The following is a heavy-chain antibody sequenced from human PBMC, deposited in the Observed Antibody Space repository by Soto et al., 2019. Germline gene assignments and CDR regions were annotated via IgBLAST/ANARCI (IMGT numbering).Heavy chain of an antibody. J-gene: IGHJ5*02. V-gene: IGHV3-48*03. CDR2: ISSSGSTI. D-gene: IGHD2-15*01. Sequence: PGWSLRLSCASSVFTFISYEMNWVRQAPGKGLEWVSYISSSGSTIYYADAVKGRFTISRDNAKNSLYLQMNSLRAEDTAVYYCARVKYCSGGSCSDNWFDPWGQGTLVTVSS. CDR3: ARVKYCSGGSCSDNWFDP. CDR1: VFTFISYE.